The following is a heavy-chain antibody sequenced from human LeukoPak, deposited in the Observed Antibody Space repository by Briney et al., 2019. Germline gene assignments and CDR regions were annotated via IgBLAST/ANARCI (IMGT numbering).Heavy chain of an antibody. CDR1: GYTFTSYY. CDR2: INPSGGST. V-gene: IGHV1-46*01. D-gene: IGHD5-12*01. J-gene: IGHJ4*02. CDR3: ARAPGGDIVATY. Sequence: ASVKVSCKASGYTFTSYYMHWVRRAPGQGLEWMGIINPSGGSTSYAQKFQGRVTMTRDMSTSTVYMELSSLRSEDTAVYYCARAPGGDIVATYWGQGTLVTVSS.